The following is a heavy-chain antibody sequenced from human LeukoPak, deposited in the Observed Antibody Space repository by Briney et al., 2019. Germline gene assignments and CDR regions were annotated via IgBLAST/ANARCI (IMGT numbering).Heavy chain of an antibody. CDR2: IFYSGST. J-gene: IGHJ5*01. Sequence: SETLSLTCSVSGDSIGSYYWTWIRQSPGKGLAWSGYIFYSGSTNYSPSLKSRVTISVDTSNNQFSLQLRSVTAADTAIYYCARGRARDGSYPWLDSWGQGTLVTVSS. CDR1: GDSIGSYY. D-gene: IGHD3-16*02. V-gene: IGHV4-59*01. CDR3: ARGRARDGSYPWLDS.